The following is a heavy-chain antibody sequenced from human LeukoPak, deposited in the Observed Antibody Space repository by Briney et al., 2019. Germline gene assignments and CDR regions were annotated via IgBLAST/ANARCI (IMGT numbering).Heavy chain of an antibody. J-gene: IGHJ4*02. V-gene: IGHV4-59*01. CDR1: GGSISTYY. D-gene: IGHD1-26*01. CDR2: IYYSGST. CDR3: ARGGSGSSDY. Sequence: SETLSLTCTVSGGSISTYYWSWIRQPPGKGLEWIGYIYYSGSTNYNPSLKSRVTISVNTSKNQFSLKLSSVTAADTAVYYCARGGSGSSDYWGQGTLVTVSS.